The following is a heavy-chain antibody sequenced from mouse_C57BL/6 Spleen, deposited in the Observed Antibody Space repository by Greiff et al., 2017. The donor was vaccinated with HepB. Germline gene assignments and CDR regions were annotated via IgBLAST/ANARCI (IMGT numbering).Heavy chain of an antibody. CDR3: ARRDYSKGYFDV. J-gene: IGHJ1*03. V-gene: IGHV1-50*01. Sequence: VQLQQPGAELVKPGASVKLSCKASGYTFTSYWMQWVKQRPGQGLEWIGEIDPSDSYTNYNQKFKGKATLTVDTSSSTAYMQLSSLTSEDSAVYYCARRDYSKGYFDVWGTGTTVTVSS. D-gene: IGHD2-5*01. CDR2: IDPSDSYT. CDR1: GYTFTSYW.